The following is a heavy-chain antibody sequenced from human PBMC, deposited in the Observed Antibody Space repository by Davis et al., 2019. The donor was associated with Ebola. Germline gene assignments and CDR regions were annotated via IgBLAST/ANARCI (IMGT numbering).Heavy chain of an antibody. J-gene: IGHJ6*02. Sequence: GESLKISCAASGFTVSSYSMNWVRQAPGKGLEWVSSISSSSSYIYYADSVKGRFTISRDNAKNSLYLQMNSLRAEDTAVYYCARDTWFGDWFGDGMDVWGQGTTVTVSS. V-gene: IGHV3-21*04. CDR2: ISSSSSYI. CDR3: ARDTWFGDWFGDGMDV. D-gene: IGHD3-10*01. CDR1: GFTVSSYS.